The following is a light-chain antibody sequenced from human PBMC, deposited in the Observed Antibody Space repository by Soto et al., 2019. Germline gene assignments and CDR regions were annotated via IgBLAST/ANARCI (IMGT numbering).Light chain of an antibody. J-gene: IGKJ4*01. CDR2: GAS. Sequence: EIVMTQSPATLSVSPGERATLSCRASQSVSRNLAWYQQKPGQAPRLLIYGASTRATGIPARFSGSGSGTDFTLTISSLQSEDFAVYYCQQYNNWPSVTFGGGTKVEIK. V-gene: IGKV3-15*01. CDR3: QQYNNWPSVT. CDR1: QSVSRN.